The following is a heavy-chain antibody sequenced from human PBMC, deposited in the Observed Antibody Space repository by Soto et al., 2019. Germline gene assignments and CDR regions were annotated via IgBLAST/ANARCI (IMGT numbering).Heavy chain of an antibody. D-gene: IGHD3-10*01. Sequence: SETLSLTCTVSGGSISSYYWSWIRQPPGKGLEWIGYIYYSGSTNYNPSLKSRVTISVDTSKNQFSLKLSSVTAADTAVYYCARVSGVPVRGVMGYYYYGMDVWGQGTTVTVSS. J-gene: IGHJ6*02. CDR2: IYYSGST. CDR1: GGSISSYY. CDR3: ARVSGVPVRGVMGYYYYGMDV. V-gene: IGHV4-59*12.